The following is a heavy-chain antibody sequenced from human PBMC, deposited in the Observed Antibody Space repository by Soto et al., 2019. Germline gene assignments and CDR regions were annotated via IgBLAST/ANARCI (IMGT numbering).Heavy chain of an antibody. J-gene: IGHJ4*02. D-gene: IGHD6-6*01. V-gene: IGHV3-23*01. CDR3: AKSDEGSRTRRIPIFDY. CDR1: GFTFSSYA. CDR2: ISGSGGST. Sequence: GGSLRLSCAASGFTFSSYAMSWVRQAPGKGLEWVSAISGSGGSTYYADSVKGRFTISRDNSKNTLYLQMNSLRAEDTAVYYCAKSDEGSRTRRIPIFDYWGQGTLVTVSS.